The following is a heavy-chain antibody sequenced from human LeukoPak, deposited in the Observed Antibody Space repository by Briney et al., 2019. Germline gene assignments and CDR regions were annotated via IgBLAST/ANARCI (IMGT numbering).Heavy chain of an antibody. V-gene: IGHV3-23*01. CDR1: GFTFSNSG. Sequence: GGSLRLSCAASGFTFSNSGMNWVRQAPGKGLEWVSTISGSGDSTYYADSVKGRFTISRDNSKNTLYLQMNSLRAEDTAVYYCAKDRFTAADDTYYFDYWGQGTLLTVSS. CDR2: ISGSGDST. CDR3: AKDRFTAADDTYYFDY. D-gene: IGHD6-13*01. J-gene: IGHJ4*02.